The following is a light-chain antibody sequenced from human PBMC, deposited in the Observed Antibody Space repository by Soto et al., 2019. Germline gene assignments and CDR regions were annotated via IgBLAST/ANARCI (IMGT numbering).Light chain of an antibody. Sequence: QSVLTQPPSASASLGDSVTLTCTLSSAYSNYKVDWYQQRPGKGPRFVMRVGTGGIVRSKADGIPDRFSVLGSGLIRDLTIRNIQEEDESDNHCGADHGSGSNFVYLFGGGTKVTVL. J-gene: IGLJ2*01. CDR2: VGTGGIVR. CDR1: SAYSNYK. CDR3: GADHGSGSNFVYL. V-gene: IGLV9-49*01.